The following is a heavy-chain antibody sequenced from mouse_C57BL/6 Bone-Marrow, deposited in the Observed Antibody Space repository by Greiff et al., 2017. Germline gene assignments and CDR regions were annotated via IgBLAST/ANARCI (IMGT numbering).Heavy chain of an antibody. D-gene: IGHD2-3*01. CDR1: GFNIKDYY. J-gene: IGHJ2*01. CDR3: TTPFYDHYKYFDY. CDR2: IDPEDGDT. V-gene: IGHV14-1*01. Sequence: VQLQQSGAELVRPGASVKLSCTASGFNIKDYYMHWVKQRPEQGLEWIGRIDPEDGDTEYAPKFQGKATMTADTSSNTAYLQPSSLTSEDTAVYYCTTPFYDHYKYFDYWGQGTTLTASS.